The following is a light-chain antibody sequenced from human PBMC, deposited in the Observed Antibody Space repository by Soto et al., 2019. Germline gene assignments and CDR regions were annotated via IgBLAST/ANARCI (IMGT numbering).Light chain of an antibody. V-gene: IGLV1-44*01. J-gene: IGLJ2*01. Sequence: QSVLTQPPSASGTPGQRVTISCSGSSSNIGTNTVNWYKQVPGAAPTLLIYTDHQRPAGVPDRFSGSRSGTSASLAISWLQSEDEAEYYCAAWDGSLNAVLFGGGTKVTVL. CDR1: SSNIGTNT. CDR2: TDH. CDR3: AAWDGSLNAVL.